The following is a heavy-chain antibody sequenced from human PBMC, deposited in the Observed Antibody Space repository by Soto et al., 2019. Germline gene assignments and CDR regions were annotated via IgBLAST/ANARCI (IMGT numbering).Heavy chain of an antibody. CDR3: AHYVSASPAGWFDP. V-gene: IGHV2-5*02. D-gene: IGHD3-10*01. CDR2: IYWDDDK. Sequence: QITLKEPGPTLVKPTQTLTLTCSFSGLSLSTSGEAVGWIRQPPGKALEWLALIYWDDDKLFNPTLKTRLTITKDTSKNQVVLTLTNMDPVDTATYSCAHYVSASPAGWFDPWGQGILVTVSS. J-gene: IGHJ5*02. CDR1: GLSLSTSGEA.